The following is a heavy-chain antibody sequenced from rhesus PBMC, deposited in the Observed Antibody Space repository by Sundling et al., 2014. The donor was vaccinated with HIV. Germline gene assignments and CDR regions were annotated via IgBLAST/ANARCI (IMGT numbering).Heavy chain of an antibody. D-gene: IGHD3-3*01. J-gene: IGHJ5-1*01. CDR1: GGSISSNF. Sequence: QLQLQESGPGLVKPSETLSVTCAVSGGSISSNFWSWIRQPPGKGLEWIGNIYGGSGSTRYKPSLKSRVSISTDTSKNQFSLKLTSVTAADTAVYYCARSNPLYLDFDVWGPGLLVTVSS. V-gene: IGHV4-147*01. CDR2: IYGGSGST. CDR3: ARSNPLYLDFDV.